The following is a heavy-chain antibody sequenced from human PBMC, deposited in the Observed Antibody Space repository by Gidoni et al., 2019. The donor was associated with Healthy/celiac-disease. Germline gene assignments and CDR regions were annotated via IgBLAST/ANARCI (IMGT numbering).Heavy chain of an antibody. CDR2: ISSSSSYI. CDR3: ARDSDIVVVVAATASSDY. V-gene: IGHV3-21*01. D-gene: IGHD2-15*01. J-gene: IGHJ4*02. Sequence: EVQLVESGGGLVKPGGSLRLSCPASGFPFSSSTMNWVRQAPGKGLEWVSSISSSSSYIYYADSVKGRFTISRDNAKNSLYLQMNSLRAEDTAVYYCARDSDIVVVVAATASSDYWGQGTLVTVSS. CDR1: GFPFSSST.